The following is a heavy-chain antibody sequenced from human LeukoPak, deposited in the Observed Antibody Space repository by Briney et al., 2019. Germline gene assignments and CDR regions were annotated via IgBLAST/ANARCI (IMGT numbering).Heavy chain of an antibody. D-gene: IGHD6-19*01. CDR2: ISGGGGST. CDR1: GFTFSSYA. J-gene: IGHJ4*02. V-gene: IGHV3-23*01. CDR3: ANPGRYSSGWVFPPCFDY. Sequence: GGSLRLSCAASGFTFSSYAMSWVRQAPGKGLEWVPAISGGGGSTYYADSVKGRFTISRDNSMNTLYLQMNSLRADDTAVYYCANPGRYSSGWVFPPCFDYWGQGTLVTVSS.